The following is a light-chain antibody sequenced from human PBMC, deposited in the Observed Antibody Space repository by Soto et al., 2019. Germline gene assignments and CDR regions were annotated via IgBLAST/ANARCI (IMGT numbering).Light chain of an antibody. Sequence: EIQMTQSPSSLSSSVGDRFTITCRASRSINNYLIWYQQKPGEAPKLLIYAASSLQSGVPSRFSGSGSGTDFTLTISSLQPEDFATYYCHQSYSTPRTFGQGTKVDIK. CDR3: HQSYSTPRT. V-gene: IGKV1-39*01. CDR1: RSINNY. CDR2: AAS. J-gene: IGKJ1*01.